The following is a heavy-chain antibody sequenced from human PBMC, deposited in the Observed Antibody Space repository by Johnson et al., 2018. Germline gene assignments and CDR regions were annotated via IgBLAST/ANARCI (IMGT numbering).Heavy chain of an antibody. CDR1: GYTFTNYY. CDR2: INPSGGST. Sequence: QVRLVQSGAEVKKPGASVKVSCKASGYTFTNYYVHWVRQAPGQGLEWMGIINPSGGSTSNAQKFQGRVTMTRDTSTSTVYMELSSLRSEDTAGYYCARECRVVKEDYYYMDVWGKGTTVTVSS. J-gene: IGHJ6*03. V-gene: IGHV1-46*01. D-gene: IGHD4-23*01. CDR3: ARECRVVKEDYYYMDV.